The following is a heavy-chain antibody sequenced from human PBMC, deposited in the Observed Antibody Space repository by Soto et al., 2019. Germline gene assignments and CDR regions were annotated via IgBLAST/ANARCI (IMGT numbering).Heavy chain of an antibody. CDR3: ASHFTGVLVLGTSPPGGDNYGWDV. CDR1: GGTFSRYT. J-gene: IGHJ6*02. Sequence: QVQLVQSGAEVKKPGSSVKVSCKASGGTFSRYTFTWVRQAPGQGVEWMGRIIPSLDIPNYAQNFQGRVTITADKSTSTAYMELSSLRSDDTAVYYCASHFTGVLVLGTSPPGGDNYGWDVWGQGTTVTVSS. CDR2: IIPSLDIP. D-gene: IGHD2-8*02. V-gene: IGHV1-69*02.